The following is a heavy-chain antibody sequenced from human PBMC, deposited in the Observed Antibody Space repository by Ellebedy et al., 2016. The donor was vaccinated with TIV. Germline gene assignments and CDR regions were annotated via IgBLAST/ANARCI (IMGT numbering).Heavy chain of an antibody. J-gene: IGHJ4*02. D-gene: IGHD1-26*01. CDR3: ARDLGELLPALNFDY. CDR1: GFTFSSYW. V-gene: IGHV3-7*01. Sequence: PGGSLRLSCEASGFTFSSYWMSWVRQAPGKGLEWVANIKQDGSETFYVDYVKGRFTISRDNAKNSLYLQMNSLRAEDTAVYYCARDLGELLPALNFDYWGQGSLVTVSS. CDR2: IKQDGSET.